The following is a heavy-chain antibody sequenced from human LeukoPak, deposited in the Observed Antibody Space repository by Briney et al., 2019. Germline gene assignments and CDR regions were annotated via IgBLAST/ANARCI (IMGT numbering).Heavy chain of an antibody. J-gene: IGHJ6*03. CDR1: GFTFSSYG. Sequence: GSLRLSCSASGFTFSSYGMAWVRQAPGKGLEWVSGVSSSGTTYYADSVKGRFTISRDNSKNTLSLQMNTLRVEDTAVYYCVKMQGYMDVWGKGTTATVSS. CDR2: VSSSGTT. V-gene: IGHV3-23*01. CDR3: VKMQGYMDV.